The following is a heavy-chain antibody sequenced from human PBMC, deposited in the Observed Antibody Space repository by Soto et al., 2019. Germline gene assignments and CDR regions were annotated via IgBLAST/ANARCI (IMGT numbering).Heavy chain of an antibody. J-gene: IGHJ1*01. CDR3: VLSSGYYDAEYFQH. CDR1: GFTFKSYP. CDR2: ISGSGGST. Sequence: GGSLRLSCAASGFTFKSYPMSWVRQAPGKGLEWVSTISGSGGSTYYADSVKGRFTISRDNSKNTLYLQMNSLRAEDTAVYYCVLSSGYYDAEYFQHWGQGTLVTVSS. V-gene: IGHV3-23*01. D-gene: IGHD3-22*01.